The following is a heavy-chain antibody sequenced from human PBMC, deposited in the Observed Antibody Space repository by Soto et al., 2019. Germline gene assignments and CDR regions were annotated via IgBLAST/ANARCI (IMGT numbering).Heavy chain of an antibody. V-gene: IGHV1-18*01. CDR1: GYTFTSYG. CDR2: ISAYNGNT. CDR3: ARFYSGYCSGGRCLPFDY. D-gene: IGHD2-15*01. Sequence: QVQLVQSGAEVKKPGASVKVSCKASGYTFTSYGISWVRQAPGQGLEWMGWISAYNGNTNYAQKLQGRVTMTTDTATSNAYMELRSLRSDDTAVYYCARFYSGYCSGGRCLPFDYWGQGTLVTVSS. J-gene: IGHJ4*02.